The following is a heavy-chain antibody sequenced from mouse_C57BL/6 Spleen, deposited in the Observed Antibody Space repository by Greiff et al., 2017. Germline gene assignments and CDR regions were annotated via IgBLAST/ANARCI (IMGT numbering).Heavy chain of an antibody. Sequence: EVQLVESGTVLARPGASVKMSCKTSGYTFTSYWMHWVKQRPGQGLEWIGAIYPGNSDTSYNQKFKGKGKLTAVTSASTAYMELSSLTNEDSAVYYCTRRAYYGSSWFAYWGQGTLVTVSA. CDR2: IYPGNSDT. D-gene: IGHD1-1*01. V-gene: IGHV1-5*01. J-gene: IGHJ3*01. CDR3: TRRAYYGSSWFAY. CDR1: GYTFTSYW.